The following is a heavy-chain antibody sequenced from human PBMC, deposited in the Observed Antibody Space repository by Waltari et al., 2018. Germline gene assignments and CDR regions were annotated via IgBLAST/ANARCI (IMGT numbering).Heavy chain of an antibody. CDR2: IGGSGDDT. J-gene: IGHJ6*03. V-gene: IGHV3-23*01. D-gene: IGHD3-10*01. CDR1: GFTFTFRSFA. CDR3: AKGSGTYLHNYYYMDV. Sequence: EVQLLESGGGLVQAGGSLRLSCATSGFTFTFRSFALNWVRQAPGKGLEWVSAIGGSGDDTYYAESVRGRFTISRDNSKNTLDLQMFSLRADDTAVYYCAKGSGTYLHNYYYMDVWGRGTTVTVSS.